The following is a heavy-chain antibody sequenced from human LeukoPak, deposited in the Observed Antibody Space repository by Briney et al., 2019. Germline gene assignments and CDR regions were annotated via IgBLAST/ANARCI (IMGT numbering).Heavy chain of an antibody. CDR3: ARHPPRGQLGTAFDI. CDR2: IYTSGST. D-gene: IGHD3-16*01. V-gene: IGHV4-61*02. J-gene: IGHJ3*02. CDR1: GGSISSGSYY. Sequence: SQTLSLTCTVSGGSISSGSYYWSWIRQPAGKGLEWIGRIYTSGSTNYNPSLGSRVTISVDTSRNHLSLRLTSVTAADTAIYYCARHPPRGQLGTAFDIWGQGTMVTVSS.